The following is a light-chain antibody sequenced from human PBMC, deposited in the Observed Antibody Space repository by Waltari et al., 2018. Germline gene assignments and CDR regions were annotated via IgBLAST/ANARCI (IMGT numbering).Light chain of an antibody. CDR3: QQSFSTPLT. Sequence: DIQITQSPSSLSASLGDSVTITCRASQSISSYLNWYQQKPGVAPKLLIYAASSLRNGVPSRFSGSGSGTDFSLTISSLQPEDFATYYCQQSFSTPLTFGGGTKVEIK. V-gene: IGKV1-39*01. J-gene: IGKJ4*01. CDR1: QSISSY. CDR2: AAS.